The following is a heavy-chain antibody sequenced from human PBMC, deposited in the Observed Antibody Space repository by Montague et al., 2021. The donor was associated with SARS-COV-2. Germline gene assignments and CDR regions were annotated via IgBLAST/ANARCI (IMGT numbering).Heavy chain of an antibody. V-gene: IGHV3-23*03. Sequence: LRLSCAASGFPFSSFAMTWVRQAPGKGLEWVSIIYTGGSRTHYADSVKGRFIISRDDSKNTLYLQMNGLRVEDTAIYYCAGNMYFYDSRGYQNIDYWGQGILVAVSS. CDR1: GFPFSSFA. CDR2: IYTGGSRT. J-gene: IGHJ4*02. CDR3: AGNMYFYDSRGYQNIDY. D-gene: IGHD3-22*01.